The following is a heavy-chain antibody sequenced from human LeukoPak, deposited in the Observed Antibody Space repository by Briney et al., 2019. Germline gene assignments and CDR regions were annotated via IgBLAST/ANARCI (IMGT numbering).Heavy chain of an antibody. CDR3: TTEGYCSGGGCYGFDN. J-gene: IGHJ4*02. CDR1: GLTFSKAW. V-gene: IGHV3-15*01. D-gene: IGHD2-15*01. CDR2: IKGKTDGGTT. Sequence: GGSLRLSCAPSGLTFSKAWMSWVRQAPGKGLEWVGRIKGKTDGGTTDYAAPVKGRFTISRDDSKNTLYLQMNSLKTEDTAVYYCTTEGYCSGGGCYGFDNWGQGTLVTVSS.